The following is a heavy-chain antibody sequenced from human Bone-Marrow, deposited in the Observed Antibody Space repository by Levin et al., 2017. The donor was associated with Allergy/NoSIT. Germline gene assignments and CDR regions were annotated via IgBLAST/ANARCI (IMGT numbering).Heavy chain of an antibody. J-gene: IGHJ4*02. D-gene: IGHD3-3*01. CDR2: IGTAGDT. Sequence: GESLKISCAASGFTFSSYDMHWVRQATGKGLEWVSAIGTAGDTYYPGSVKGRFTISRENAKNSLYLQMNSLRAGDTAVYYCARGLDGFLDYWGQGTLVTVSS. CDR3: ARGLDGFLDY. V-gene: IGHV3-13*04. CDR1: GFTFSSYD.